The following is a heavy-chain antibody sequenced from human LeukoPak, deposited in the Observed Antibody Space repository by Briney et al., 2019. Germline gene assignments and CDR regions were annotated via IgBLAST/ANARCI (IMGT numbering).Heavy chain of an antibody. D-gene: IGHD3-3*01. V-gene: IGHV3-30*01. Sequence: PGRSLRLSCAASGFTFSSYAMHWVRQAPGKGLEWVAVISYDGSNKYYADSVKGRFTISRDNSKNTLYLQMNSLRAEDTAVYYCARDLAMYYDFWSGHDAFDIWGQGTMVTVSS. J-gene: IGHJ3*02. CDR1: GFTFSSYA. CDR2: ISYDGSNK. CDR3: ARDLAMYYDFWSGHDAFDI.